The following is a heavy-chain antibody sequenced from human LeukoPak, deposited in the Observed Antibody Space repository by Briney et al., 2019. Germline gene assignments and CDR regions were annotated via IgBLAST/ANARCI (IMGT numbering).Heavy chain of an antibody. V-gene: IGHV3-11*01. CDR2: ISSSGSTI. J-gene: IGHJ4*02. CDR3: ARRAGGYSHPYDY. D-gene: IGHD4-23*01. Sequence: GGSLRLSCAASGFTFNDYYMNWIRQAPGKGLEWVSYISSSGSTIYYADSLKGRFTISRDISKNTVYLQMNSLRAEDTAVYYCARRAGGYSHPYDYWGQGILVTVSS. CDR1: GFTFNDYY.